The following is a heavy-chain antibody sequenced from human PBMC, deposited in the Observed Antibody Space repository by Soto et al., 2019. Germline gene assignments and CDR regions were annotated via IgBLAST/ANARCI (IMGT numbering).Heavy chain of an antibody. CDR3: AKTITTYSGDSRGRGALVYY. CDR2: ISSDGKSE. D-gene: IGHD3-22*01. CDR1: GFTFSTYG. Sequence: QVQLVESGGGVVQPGRSLRLSCAASGFTFSTYGMHWVRQPPGKGLEWVAVISSDGKSEHYADPVKGRFSISRDNSNNTLSLQMNSLRVEDTAVYYCAKTITTYSGDSRGRGALVYYWGQGTLVTVSS. J-gene: IGHJ4*02. V-gene: IGHV3-30*18.